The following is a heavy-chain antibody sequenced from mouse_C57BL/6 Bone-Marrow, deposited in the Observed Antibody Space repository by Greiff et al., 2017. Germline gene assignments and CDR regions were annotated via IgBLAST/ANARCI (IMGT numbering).Heavy chain of an antibody. CDR2: ISNGGGST. Sequence: EVKLMESGGGLVQPGGSLKLSCAASGFTFSDYYMYWVRQTPEKRLEWVAYISNGGGSTYYPDTVKGRFTISRDNAKNTLYLQMSRLKSEDTAMYYCARHMTFYAMDYWGQGTSVTVSS. D-gene: IGHD2-3*01. V-gene: IGHV5-12*01. J-gene: IGHJ4*01. CDR3: ARHMTFYAMDY. CDR1: GFTFSDYY.